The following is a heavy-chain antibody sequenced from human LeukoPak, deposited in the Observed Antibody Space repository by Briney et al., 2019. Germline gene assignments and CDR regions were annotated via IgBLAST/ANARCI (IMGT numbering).Heavy chain of an antibody. CDR2: IKQDGKTT. CDR3: ASDPPWANDAFDI. V-gene: IGHV3-7*01. J-gene: IGHJ3*02. CDR1: GFTFSSYW. D-gene: IGHD7-27*01. Sequence: PGGSLRLSCAASGFTFSSYWMHWVRQAPGKGLEWVANIKQDGKTTYYADSVKGRFTISRDNAKNSLYLQMNSLRAEDTAMYYCASDPPWANDAFDIWDQGTMVTVSS.